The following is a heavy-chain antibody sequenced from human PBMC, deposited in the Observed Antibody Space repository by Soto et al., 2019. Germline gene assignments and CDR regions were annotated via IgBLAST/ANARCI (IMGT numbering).Heavy chain of an antibody. V-gene: IGHV3-7*01. Sequence: EVHLVESGGGLVQPGGSLRLSCAAAGFTFSSYWMPWVRQAPGKGLEWVANIKQDGSEKHYVDSVKGRFSISRDNAKNSLYLQMKNLGAEDTAIYYCVRDTSPRRADYWGQGTMVTVS. CDR2: IKQDGSEK. CDR3: VRDTSPRRADY. J-gene: IGHJ4*02. CDR1: GFTFSSYW. D-gene: IGHD2-2*01.